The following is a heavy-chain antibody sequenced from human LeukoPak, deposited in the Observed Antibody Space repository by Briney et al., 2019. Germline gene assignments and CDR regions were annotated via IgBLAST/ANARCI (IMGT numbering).Heavy chain of an antibody. D-gene: IGHD3-16*01. CDR1: GFIVSRNY. V-gene: IGHV3-53*01. CDR3: YGIHLGDSFDI. J-gene: IGHJ3*02. CDR2: LSSKYET. Sequence: PGGSLRLSCAASGFIVSRNYMGWVRQAPGKGREWVSALSSKYETYYADSVKGRFTISRDNSENTLYLQTHALRAEDTALYYCYGIHLGDSFDIWGRGTMVIVLS.